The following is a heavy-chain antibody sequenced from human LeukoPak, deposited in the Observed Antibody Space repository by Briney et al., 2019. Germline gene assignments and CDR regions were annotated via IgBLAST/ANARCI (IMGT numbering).Heavy chain of an antibody. CDR1: GGTFSSYA. CDR3: ARGGYSSSWYEIDY. CDR2: IIPIFGTA. Sequence: GASVKVSCKASGGTFSSYAISWVRQAPGQGLEWMGGIIPIFGTANYAQKFQGRVTITTDESTSTAYMELSSLRSEDTTVYYCARGGYSSSWYEIDYWGQGTLVTVSS. V-gene: IGHV1-69*05. D-gene: IGHD6-13*01. J-gene: IGHJ4*02.